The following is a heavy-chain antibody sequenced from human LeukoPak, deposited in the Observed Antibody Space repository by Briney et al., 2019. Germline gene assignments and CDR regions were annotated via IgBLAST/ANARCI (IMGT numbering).Heavy chain of an antibody. CDR1: GGSISGYY. CDR2: IYYSGST. Sequence: PSETLSLTCTVSGGSISGYYWSWIRQPPGKGLEWIGYIYYSGSTNYNPSLKSRVTISVDTSKNQFSLKLRSVTAADTAVYYCARFGSGSYDYWGQGTLVTVSS. CDR3: ARFGSGSYDY. J-gene: IGHJ4*02. V-gene: IGHV4-59*12. D-gene: IGHD3-10*01.